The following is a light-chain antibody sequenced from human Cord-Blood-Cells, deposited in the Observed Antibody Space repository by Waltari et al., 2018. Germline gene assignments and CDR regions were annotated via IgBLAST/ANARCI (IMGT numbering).Light chain of an antibody. V-gene: IGLV2-14*01. Sequence: QSALTQPASVSGSPGQSITLSSTGTSSAVGGYNYLPWYQQHPGKAPKLMIYDVSKRPSGVSNRFSGSKSGNTASLTISGLQAEDEADYYCSSYTSSSTRVFGGGTKLTVL. CDR2: DVS. CDR1: SSAVGGYNY. CDR3: SSYTSSSTRV. J-gene: IGLJ3*02.